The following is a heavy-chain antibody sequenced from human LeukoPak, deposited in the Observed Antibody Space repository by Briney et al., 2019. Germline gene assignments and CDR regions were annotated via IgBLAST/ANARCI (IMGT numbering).Heavy chain of an antibody. J-gene: IGHJ4*02. V-gene: IGHV4-39*07. CDR1: GGSISSSSYY. D-gene: IGHD1-14*01. CDR3: ARRKKGKNPFDY. Sequence: SETLSLTCTVSGGSISSSSYYWSWLRQPPGKGLEWIGEINHSGSTNYNPSLKSRVTISVDTSKNQFSLKLSSVTAADTAVYYCARRKKGKNPFDYWGQGTLVTVSS. CDR2: INHSGST.